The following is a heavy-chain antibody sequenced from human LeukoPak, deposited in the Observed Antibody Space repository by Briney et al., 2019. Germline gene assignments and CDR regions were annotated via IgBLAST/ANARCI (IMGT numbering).Heavy chain of an antibody. V-gene: IGHV3-48*03. CDR2: ISSSGSTI. CDR3: ARDTVPYSSSSSQGFDI. CDR1: GFTFSSYE. Sequence: PGGSLRLSCAASGFTFSSYEMNWVRQAPGKGLEWVSYISSSGSTIYYADSVKGRFTISRDNAKNSLYLQMNSLRAEDTAVYYCARDTVPYSSSSSQGFDIWGQGTMVTVSS. J-gene: IGHJ3*02. D-gene: IGHD6-6*01.